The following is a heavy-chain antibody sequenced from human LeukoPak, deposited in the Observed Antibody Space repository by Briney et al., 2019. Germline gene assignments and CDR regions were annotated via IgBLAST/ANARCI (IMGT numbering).Heavy chain of an antibody. V-gene: IGHV3-7*01. J-gene: IGHJ4*02. Sequence: GGSLRLSCAASGFTFSSYSMNWVRQAPGKGLEWVANINQDGSEKYYADSVKGRFTISRDNAKNSLYLQMNSLRAEDTAVYFCVRPELPGWSVLFDFWGQGTLVTVSS. CDR1: GFTFSSYS. D-gene: IGHD2-15*01. CDR3: VRPELPGWSVLFDF. CDR2: INQDGSEK.